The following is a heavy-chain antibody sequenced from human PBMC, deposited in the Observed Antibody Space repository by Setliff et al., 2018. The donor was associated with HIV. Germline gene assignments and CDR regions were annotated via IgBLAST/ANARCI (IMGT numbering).Heavy chain of an antibody. CDR2: IYFSGST. Sequence: TLSLTCHVSGGSISNGGYYWSWIRQHPGTGLEWIAYIYFSGSTYYNPSLKSRVTVSLDMSKNQFSLKVSSLTAADTAVYYCARAPYYDYRGLAVYYFDYWGQGTLVTVSS. D-gene: IGHD3-22*01. CDR3: ARAPYYDYRGLAVYYFDY. CDR1: GGSISNGGYY. J-gene: IGHJ4*02. V-gene: IGHV4-31*03.